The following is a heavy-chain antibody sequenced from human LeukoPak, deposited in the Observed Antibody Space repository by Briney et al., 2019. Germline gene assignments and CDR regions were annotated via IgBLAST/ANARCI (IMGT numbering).Heavy chain of an antibody. J-gene: IGHJ4*02. CDR2: IKQDGSEK. Sequence: GGSLRLSCAASGFTFSSYWMSWVRQAPGKGLEWVANIKQDGSEKYYVDSVKGRFTISRDNAKNSLYLQMNSLRAEDTAVYYCARDRAYYDILTGYYRRNDYRGQGTLVTVSS. CDR3: ARDRAYYDILTGYYRRNDY. D-gene: IGHD3-9*01. V-gene: IGHV3-7*03. CDR1: GFTFSSYW.